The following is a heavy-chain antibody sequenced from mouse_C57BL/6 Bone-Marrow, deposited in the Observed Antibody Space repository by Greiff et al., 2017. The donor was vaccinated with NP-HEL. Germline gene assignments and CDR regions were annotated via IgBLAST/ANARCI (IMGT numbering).Heavy chain of an antibody. Sequence: QVQLQQSGAELVRPGTSVKVSCKASGYAFTNYLIEWVKQRPGQGLEWIGVINPGSGGTNYNEKFKGKATLTADKSSSTAYMQLSSLTSEDSAVYQLPLGNAMDYWGQGTSVTVSS. V-gene: IGHV1-54*01. CDR3: PLGNAMDY. CDR2: INPGSGGT. CDR1: GYAFTNYL. J-gene: IGHJ4*01. D-gene: IGHD2-10*02.